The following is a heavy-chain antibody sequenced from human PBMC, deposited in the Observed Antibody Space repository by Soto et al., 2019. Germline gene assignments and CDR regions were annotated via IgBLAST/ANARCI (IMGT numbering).Heavy chain of an antibody. CDR2: IYYSGNT. J-gene: IGHJ4*02. CDR3: SRLTNARPGDD. CDR1: GGSITSSNYH. D-gene: IGHD2-2*01. V-gene: IGHV4-39*01. Sequence: SETLSLTCTVSGGSITSSNYHWGWSRQPPGKGLEWIGTIYYSGNTYYNPSLKSRVTMSMDASKNQFSLTLSSVAVADTAVYYCSRLTNARPGDDWGQGTLVTVSS.